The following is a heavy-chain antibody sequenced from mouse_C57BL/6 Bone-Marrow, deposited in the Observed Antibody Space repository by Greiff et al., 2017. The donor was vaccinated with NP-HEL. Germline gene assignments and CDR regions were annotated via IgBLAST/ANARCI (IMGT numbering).Heavy chain of an antibody. CDR1: GFTFSNYW. CDR2: IRLKSDNYAT. J-gene: IGHJ3*01. Sequence: EVKLVESGGGLVQPGGSMKLSCVASGFTFSNYWMNWVRQSPEKGLEWVAQIRLKSDNYATHYAESVKGRFTISRDDSKSSVYLQMNNLRAEDTGIYYCTALLRSSRRDWFAYWGQGTLVTVSA. CDR3: TALLRSSRRDWFAY. V-gene: IGHV6-3*01. D-gene: IGHD1-2*01.